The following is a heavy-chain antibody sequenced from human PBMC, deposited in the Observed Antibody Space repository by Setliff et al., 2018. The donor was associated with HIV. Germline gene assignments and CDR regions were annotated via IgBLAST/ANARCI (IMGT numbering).Heavy chain of an antibody. J-gene: IGHJ4*02. Sequence: SETLSLTCTVSGDSISTDYWTWIRQPPGKGLEWIGYIYNSASTSYNPSLKSRVTIPVDTSKNQFSLKLSSVTAADTAVYYRARHSPSDYWGQGTLVTVSS. V-gene: IGHV4-59*08. CDR2: IYNSAST. CDR3: ARHSPSDY. CDR1: GDSISTDY.